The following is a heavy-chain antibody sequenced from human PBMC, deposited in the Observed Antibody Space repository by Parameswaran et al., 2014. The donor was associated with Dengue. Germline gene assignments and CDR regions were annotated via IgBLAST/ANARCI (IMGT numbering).Heavy chain of an antibody. CDR2: ISGGSGFNT. Sequence: VRQAPGKGLEWVSSISGGSGFNTYFADSAKGRFTISRDNSNNTVFLQMNRLRVEDTAVYYCVRRNGYFDLWGQGTLVTVSS. J-gene: IGHJ4*02. CDR3: VRRNGYFDL. V-gene: IGHV3-23*01. D-gene: IGHD4-11*01.